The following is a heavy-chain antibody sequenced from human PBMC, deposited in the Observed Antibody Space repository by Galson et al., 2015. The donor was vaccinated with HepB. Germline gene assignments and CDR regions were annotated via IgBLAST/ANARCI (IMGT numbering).Heavy chain of an antibody. V-gene: IGHV3-23*01. J-gene: IGHJ4*02. Sequence: SLRLSCAASGFTFSNYVVNWVRQAPGKGLEWVSAIGGGGGDTYYADSVKGRFTISRDNSRNTLFLQMNSLRAEDTAVYYCAKGSYHKAFDYWGQGSLATVSS. CDR1: GFTFSNYV. CDR3: AKGSYHKAFDY. CDR2: IGGGGGDT. D-gene: IGHD3-10*01.